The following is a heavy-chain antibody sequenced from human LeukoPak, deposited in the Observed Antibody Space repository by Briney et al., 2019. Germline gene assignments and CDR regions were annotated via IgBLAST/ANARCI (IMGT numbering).Heavy chain of an antibody. V-gene: IGHV4-4*07. Sequence: SETLSLTCTVSSDSFSSYYWAWIRQPAGKGLEWLGRLYPGVSTNYSPSLKSRLTMSVDTSKNQFSLKLTSMTAADTAVYFCARSAVTSAGVFDYWGRGTLVTASS. CDR3: ARSAVTSAGVFDY. CDR1: SDSFSSYY. D-gene: IGHD4-17*01. CDR2: LYPGVST. J-gene: IGHJ4*02.